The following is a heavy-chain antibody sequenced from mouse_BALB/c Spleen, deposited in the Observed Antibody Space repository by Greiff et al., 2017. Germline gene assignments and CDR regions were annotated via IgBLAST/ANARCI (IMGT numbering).Heavy chain of an antibody. CDR1: GYTFTSYW. D-gene: IGHD1-1*01. Sequence: VQLQQPGAELVKPGASVKLSCKASGYTFTSYWMHWVKQRPGQGLEWIGEIDPSDSYTNYNQKFKGKATLTVDKSSSTAYMQLSSLTSEDSAVYYCARWSYGSSYFDYWGQGTTLTVSS. J-gene: IGHJ2*01. V-gene: IGHV1-69*02. CDR2: IDPSDSYT. CDR3: ARWSYGSSYFDY.